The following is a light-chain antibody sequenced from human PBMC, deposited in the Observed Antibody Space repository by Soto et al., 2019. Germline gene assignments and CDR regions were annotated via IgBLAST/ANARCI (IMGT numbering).Light chain of an antibody. J-gene: IGKJ1*01. V-gene: IGKV3-15*01. CDR2: GAS. CDR3: HQYNNWPPFT. Sequence: IVVANSAVTLSVSPEERATLSCRASQSVSSNLAWYHQKPGQAPRLLIYGASTRATGIPARFSGSGSGTEFTLTISILQPEDVAVHHCHQYNNWPPFTFGQGTKVDI. CDR1: QSVSSN.